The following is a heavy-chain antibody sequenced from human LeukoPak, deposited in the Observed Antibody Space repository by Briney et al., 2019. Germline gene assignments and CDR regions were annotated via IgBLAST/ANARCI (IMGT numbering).Heavy chain of an antibody. V-gene: IGHV4-59*08. Sequence: PSETLSLTCTVSGGSISSYYWSWIRQPPGKGLEWIGYIYYSGSTNYNPSLKSRVTISVDTSKNQFSLKLSSVTAADTAVYYCARTYYSSGWVNDYWGQGTLVTVSS. J-gene: IGHJ4*02. D-gene: IGHD6-19*01. CDR3: ARTYYSSGWVNDY. CDR2: IYYSGST. CDR1: GGSISSYY.